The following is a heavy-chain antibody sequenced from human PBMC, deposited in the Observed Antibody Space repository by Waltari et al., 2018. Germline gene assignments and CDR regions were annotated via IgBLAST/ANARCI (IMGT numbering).Heavy chain of an antibody. CDR3: ASQDAAAVAYWFDP. Sequence: QLQLQESGPRLVKPSETLSLTCTVSGGSINTNTYFWAWIRQPPGKGLEWIGSVYYRGSTDYNESLKSRVTISVDTSKTQFSLNLSSVTAADTAVYYCASQDAAAVAYWFDPWGQGTPVTVSS. V-gene: IGHV4-39*01. CDR2: VYYRGST. CDR1: GGSINTNTYF. D-gene: IGHD2-15*01. J-gene: IGHJ5*02.